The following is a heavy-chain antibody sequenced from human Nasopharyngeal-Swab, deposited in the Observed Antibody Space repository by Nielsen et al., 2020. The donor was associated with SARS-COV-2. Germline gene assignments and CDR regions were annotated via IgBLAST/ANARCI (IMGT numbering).Heavy chain of an antibody. D-gene: IGHD3-10*01. V-gene: IGHV4-34*01. CDR3: ARPSYYYGSGSSNWFDP. J-gene: IGHJ5*02. CDR1: GGSFSGYY. Sequence: SETLSLTCAVYGGSFSGYYWSWIRRPPGKGLEWIGEINHSGSTNYNPSLKSRVTISVDTSKNQFSLKLSSVTAADTAVYYCARPSYYYGSGSSNWFDPWGQGTLVTVSS. CDR2: INHSGST.